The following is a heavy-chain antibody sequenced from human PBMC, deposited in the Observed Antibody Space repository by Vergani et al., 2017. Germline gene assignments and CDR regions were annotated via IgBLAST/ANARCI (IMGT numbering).Heavy chain of an antibody. V-gene: IGHV3-7*03. CDR3: ARVRVVTFLYGMDV. Sequence: EVQLVESGGGLVQPGGSLRLSCAASGFTFSSYWMSWVRQAPGKGLEWVANIKQDGSEKYYVDSVKGRFTISRDNAKNSLYLQMNSLRAEDTAVYYCARVRVVTFLYGMDVWGQGTTVTVSS. J-gene: IGHJ6*02. CDR2: IKQDGSEK. D-gene: IGHD4-23*01. CDR1: GFTFSSYW.